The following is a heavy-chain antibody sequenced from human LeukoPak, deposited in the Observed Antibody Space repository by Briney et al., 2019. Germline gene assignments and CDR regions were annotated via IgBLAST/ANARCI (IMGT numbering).Heavy chain of an antibody. Sequence: ASVKVSCNASGYSFTSYDINWVRQAPGQGREWMGWVNPKSGNTGYKQKFQARVIITRDTSISTAYMELSSLRSEDTAVYYCAGAMVRGRYWFDPWGQGTLVTVSS. CDR1: GYSFTSYD. CDR3: AGAMVRGRYWFDP. CDR2: VNPKSGNT. J-gene: IGHJ5*02. V-gene: IGHV1-8*03. D-gene: IGHD3-10*01.